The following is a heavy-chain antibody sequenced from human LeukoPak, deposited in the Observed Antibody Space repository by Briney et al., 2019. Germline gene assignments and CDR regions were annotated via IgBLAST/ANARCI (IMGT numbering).Heavy chain of an antibody. CDR3: ATLPVPYSGSYXVPXVIY. V-gene: IGHV1-2*02. Sequence: ASVKVSCKASGYTFTGYYMHWVRQAPGQGLEWMGWINPNSGGTNYAQKFQGRVTMTRDTSISTAYMELSRLRSDDTAVYYCATLPVPYSGSYXVPXVIYWGQGTLVTVSS. CDR1: GYTFTGYY. CDR2: INPNSGGT. J-gene: IGHJ4*02. D-gene: IGHD1-26*01.